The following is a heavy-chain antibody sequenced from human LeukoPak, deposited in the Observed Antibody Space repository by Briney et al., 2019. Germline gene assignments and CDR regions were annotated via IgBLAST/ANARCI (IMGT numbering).Heavy chain of an antibody. CDR3: AREYSSSSGRAFDI. CDR1: GFTFSTYT. D-gene: IGHD6-6*01. CDR2: ISSSSTI. J-gene: IGHJ3*02. V-gene: IGHV3-48*02. Sequence: PGGSLRLSCAASGFTFSTYTMNWVRQAPGKGLQWFSYISSSSTIYYADSVKGRFTISRDNAKNSLYLQMNSLRDEDTAVYYCAREYSSSSGRAFDIWGQGTMVAVSS.